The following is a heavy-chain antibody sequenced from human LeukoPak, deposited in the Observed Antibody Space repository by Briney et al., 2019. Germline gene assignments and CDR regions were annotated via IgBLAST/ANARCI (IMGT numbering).Heavy chain of an antibody. CDR3: SEGYFEPFDH. CDR1: GVSVSTSH. J-gene: IGHJ4*02. V-gene: IGHV4-59*02. CDR2: LSYTGKT. Sequence: PAETLSLTCTVSGVSVSTSHWNWIRHRPGKGLEWIGCLSYTGKTDYNPSLKSRVSISLGSSNNHFSLKLTSVTAADTAVYYCSEGYFEPFDHWGQGSLVTVSS. D-gene: IGHD2/OR15-2a*01.